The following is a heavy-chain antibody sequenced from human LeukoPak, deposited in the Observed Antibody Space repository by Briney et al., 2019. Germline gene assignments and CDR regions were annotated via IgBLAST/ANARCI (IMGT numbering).Heavy chain of an antibody. D-gene: IGHD3-22*01. CDR2: INPSGGST. J-gene: IGHJ5*02. Sequence: VASVKVSCKASGYTFTSYSMHWVRQAPGQGLEWMGIINPSGGSTSYAQKFQGRVTMTRDTSTSTVYMELSSLRSEDTAVYYCARDRGYYESSGSRLFDPWGQGTLVTVSS. V-gene: IGHV1-46*01. CDR1: GYTFTSYS. CDR3: ARDRGYYESSGSRLFDP.